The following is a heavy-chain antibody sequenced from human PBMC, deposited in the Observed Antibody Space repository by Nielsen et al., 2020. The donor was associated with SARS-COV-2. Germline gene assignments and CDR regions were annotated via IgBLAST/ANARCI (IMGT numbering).Heavy chain of an antibody. V-gene: IGHV1-8*01. D-gene: IGHD2-2*01. CDR3: ARRVVVPAAMVFDP. J-gene: IGHJ5*02. CDR1: GYTFTSYD. CDR2: MKPNSGNT. Sequence: ASVKVSCKASGYTFTSYDINWVQQATGQGLEWMGWMKPNSGNTGYAQKFQGRFTMTRNTSISTAYMELRSLRSEDTAVYYCARRVVVPAAMVFDPWGQVTLVTVSS.